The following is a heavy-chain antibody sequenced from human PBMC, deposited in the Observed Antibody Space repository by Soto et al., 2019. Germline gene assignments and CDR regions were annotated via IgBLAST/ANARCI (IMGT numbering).Heavy chain of an antibody. CDR2: IKGSHAGGTT. D-gene: IGHD1-26*01. V-gene: IGHV3-15*01. CDR1: GFTFTKAY. CDR3: ATEGGYPGSNFYGAY. Sequence: EVQLVESGGGLVEPGGSIRLSCVASGFTFTKAYMTWVRQAPGKGLEWVGRIKGSHAGGTTDYATSVKGRFTISRDDSKNTLYLQMNSLKTEDTSAYYCATEGGYPGSNFYGAYWGQGTLVTVSS. J-gene: IGHJ4*02.